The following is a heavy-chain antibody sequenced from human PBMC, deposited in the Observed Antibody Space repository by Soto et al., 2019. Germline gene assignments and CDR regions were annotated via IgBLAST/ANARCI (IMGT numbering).Heavy chain of an antibody. D-gene: IGHD3-3*01. CDR1: GFTFSSYG. CDR3: AKEGAAASDLWSGDLRGGAFDI. Sequence: GGSLRLSCAASGFTFSSYGMHWVRQAPGKGLEWVAVISYDGSNKYYADSVKGRFTISRDNSKNTLYLQMNSLRAEDTAVYYCAKEGAAASDLWSGDLRGGAFDIWGQGTMVTVSS. V-gene: IGHV3-30*18. J-gene: IGHJ3*02. CDR2: ISYDGSNK.